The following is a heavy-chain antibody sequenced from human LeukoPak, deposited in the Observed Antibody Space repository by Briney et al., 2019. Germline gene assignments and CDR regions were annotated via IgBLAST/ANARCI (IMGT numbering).Heavy chain of an antibody. V-gene: IGHV3-66*01. J-gene: IGHJ4*02. CDR3: AGTTKYYFDY. Sequence: GSLRLSCAASGFTVSSNYMSWVRQAPGKGLEWVSLLYTSGSTYYADSVKGRFTISRDSSKNTLYLQMNDLRGEDTAVYYCAGTTKYYFDYWGQGALVTVSS. D-gene: IGHD1-26*01. CDR1: GFTVSSNY. CDR2: LYTSGST.